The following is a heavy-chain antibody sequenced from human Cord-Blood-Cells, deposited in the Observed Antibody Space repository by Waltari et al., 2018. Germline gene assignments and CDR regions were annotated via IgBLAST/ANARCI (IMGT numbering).Heavy chain of an antibody. CDR3: ARDREIIAARPVHYYYYMDV. Sequence: QVPLVQSGAEVKKPGSSVKVSCKASGGTCSSYAISWVRQAPGPGLEWMGRIIPILGIANYAQKFQGRVTITADKSTSTAYMELSSLRSEDTAVYYCARDREIIAARPVHYYYYMDVWGKGTTVTVSS. V-gene: IGHV1-69*09. D-gene: IGHD6-6*01. CDR1: GGTCSSYA. J-gene: IGHJ6*03. CDR2: IIPILGIA.